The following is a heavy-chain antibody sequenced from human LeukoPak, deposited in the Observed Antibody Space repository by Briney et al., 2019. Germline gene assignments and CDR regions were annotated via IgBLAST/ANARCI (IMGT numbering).Heavy chain of an antibody. J-gene: IGHJ6*02. CDR2: IYTSGST. Sequence: SETLSLTRTVSGGSISSYYWSWIRQPAGKGLEWIGRIYTSGSTNYNPSLKSRVTMSVDTSKNQFSLNLSCVTAADTAVYYCATGGDYYYYYGMDVWGQGTTVTVSS. CDR1: GGSISSYY. V-gene: IGHV4-4*07. CDR3: ATGGDYYYYYGMDV. D-gene: IGHD4-17*01.